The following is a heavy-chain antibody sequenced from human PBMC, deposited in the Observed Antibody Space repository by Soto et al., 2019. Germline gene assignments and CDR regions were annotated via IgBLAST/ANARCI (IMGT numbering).Heavy chain of an antibody. CDR3: AREGSGYNF. CDR1: GCSFSNFG. CDR2: IVPVFGRP. J-gene: IGHJ4*02. D-gene: IGHD5-12*01. Sequence: SVKVSCKASGCSFSNFGISWVRQAPGQGLEWMGGIVPVFGRPNYAQRFRGRLTITADESTSTGYMELISLRSADKDVYYCAREGSGYNFWGQGTRVTVSS. V-gene: IGHV1-69*13.